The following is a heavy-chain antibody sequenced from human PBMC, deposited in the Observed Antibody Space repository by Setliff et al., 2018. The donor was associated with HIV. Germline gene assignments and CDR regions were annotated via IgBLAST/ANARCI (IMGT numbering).Heavy chain of an antibody. V-gene: IGHV4-39*01. CDR3: ARRTAPPSGFYSHYYLDV. D-gene: IGHD6-6*01. Sequence: SETLSLTCTVSGGSISGSNYYWGWIRQPPGKGLEWIANVHYSGSIYFNPSLRSRVAISIDTSNNQFSLKVSSVTAADTAVYDCARRTAPPSGFYSHYYLDVWGKGTTVTVSS. CDR2: VHYSGSI. CDR1: GGSISGSNYY. J-gene: IGHJ6*03.